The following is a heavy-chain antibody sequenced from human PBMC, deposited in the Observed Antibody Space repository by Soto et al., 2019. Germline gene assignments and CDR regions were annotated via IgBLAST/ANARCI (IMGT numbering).Heavy chain of an antibody. D-gene: IGHD3-3*01. Sequence: SETLSLTCTVSGGSISSYYWVWIRQPPGEGQEWIGSTYYRRNTYYNSSLRSRVTISVDPSKNQFSMKLSSVTAADTAVYYCARHSTEEGRRYYYYYYYMDVWGKGTTVTVSS. CDR2: TYYRRNT. CDR1: GGSISSYY. V-gene: IGHV4-39*01. CDR3: ARHSTEEGRRYYYYYYYMDV. J-gene: IGHJ6*03.